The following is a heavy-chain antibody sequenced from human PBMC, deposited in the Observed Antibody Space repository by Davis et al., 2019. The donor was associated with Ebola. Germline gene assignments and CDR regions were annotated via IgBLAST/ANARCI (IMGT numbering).Heavy chain of an antibody. Sequence: MPSETLSLTCAVYGGSFSGYYWSWIRQPPGKGLEWIGEINHSGSTNYNPSLKSRVTISVDKSKNQFSLKLSSVTAADTAVYYCARSTGQLERFDYWGQGTLVTVSS. D-gene: IGHD1-1*01. J-gene: IGHJ4*02. CDR1: GGSFSGYY. CDR2: INHSGST. CDR3: ARSTGQLERFDY. V-gene: IGHV4-34*01.